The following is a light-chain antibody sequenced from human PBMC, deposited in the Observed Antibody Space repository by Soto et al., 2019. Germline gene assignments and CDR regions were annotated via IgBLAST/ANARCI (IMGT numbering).Light chain of an antibody. J-gene: IGLJ2*01. CDR3: SSYTISGTLHVV. Sequence: QSALTQPASVSGSPGQSITISCTGTSSDVGGYNFVSWYQHHPGKAPKLMIYDVSNGPSGISNRFSGSKSGNTASLTISGLQAEDEADYYCSSYTISGTLHVVFGGGTKLTVL. CDR2: DVS. V-gene: IGLV2-14*03. CDR1: SSDVGGYNF.